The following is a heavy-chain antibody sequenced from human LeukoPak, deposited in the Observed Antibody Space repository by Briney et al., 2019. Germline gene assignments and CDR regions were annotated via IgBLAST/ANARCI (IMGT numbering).Heavy chain of an antibody. CDR2: VSGTGTT. V-gene: IGHV3-23*01. CDR1: GFTFSTYG. Sequence: GGSLRLSCAASGFTFSTYGMSWVRQAPGKGLEWVSAVSGTGTTYYADSVRGRFIISRDNSKNTLYLQMNSLRAEDTAAYYCAKMQGYFDYWGQGTLVAVSS. CDR3: AKMQGYFDY. J-gene: IGHJ4*02.